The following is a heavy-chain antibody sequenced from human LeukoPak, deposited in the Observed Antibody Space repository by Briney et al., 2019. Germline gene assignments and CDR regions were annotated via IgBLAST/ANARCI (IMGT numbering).Heavy chain of an antibody. D-gene: IGHD5-12*01. V-gene: IGHV1-2*02. CDR2: INPNSGGT. Sequence: ASVKVSCKASGYTFTGYYMHWVRQAPGQGLEWMGWINPNSGGTNYAQKFQGRVTMTRDTSISTAYMELSRLRSDDTAVYYYARSSGSGYDRRYYFDYWGQGTLVTVSS. CDR1: GYTFTGYY. J-gene: IGHJ4*02. CDR3: ARSSGSGYDRRYYFDY.